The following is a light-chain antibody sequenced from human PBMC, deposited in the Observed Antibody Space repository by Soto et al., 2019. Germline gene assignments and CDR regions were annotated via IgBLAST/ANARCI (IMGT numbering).Light chain of an antibody. Sequence: DIQMTQSPSTLPASVGDRVTITCRASQDISNYLNWYQQKPGKAPKLLIYDASNLETGVPSRFSGSGSGTDFTFTISSLQPEDIATYYCQQYDNLPLTFGGGTKVAIK. CDR3: QQYDNLPLT. CDR1: QDISNY. V-gene: IGKV1-33*01. CDR2: DAS. J-gene: IGKJ4*01.